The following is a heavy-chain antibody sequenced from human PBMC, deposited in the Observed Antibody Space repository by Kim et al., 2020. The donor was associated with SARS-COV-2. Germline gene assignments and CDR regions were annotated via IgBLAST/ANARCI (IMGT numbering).Heavy chain of an antibody. Sequence: YNPSLKSRLTISVDTSKNQFSLQLSSVTAADTAVYYCARGRGDRYYGTDVWGQGTTVTVSS. CDR3: ARGRGDRYYGTDV. J-gene: IGHJ6*02. V-gene: IGHV4-34*01. D-gene: IGHD2-21*01.